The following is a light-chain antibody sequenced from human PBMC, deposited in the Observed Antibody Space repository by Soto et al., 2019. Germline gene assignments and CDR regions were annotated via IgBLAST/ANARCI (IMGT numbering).Light chain of an antibody. CDR2: AAS. Sequence: DIQMTQSPSSLSASVGDRVTITCRASQSISSYLNWYQQKPGKAPKLLIYAASSLQSGVPSRFTGSGSGTDFTLTVYDLQPEDFATYYCQQSHSSPTTFGQGTRLEIK. CDR3: QQSHSSPTT. J-gene: IGKJ5*01. CDR1: QSISSY. V-gene: IGKV1-39*01.